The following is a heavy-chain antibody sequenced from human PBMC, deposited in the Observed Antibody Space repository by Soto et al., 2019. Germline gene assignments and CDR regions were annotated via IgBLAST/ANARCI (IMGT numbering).Heavy chain of an antibody. CDR1: GFTFSSYG. D-gene: IGHD3-10*01. CDR2: IWYDGSNK. J-gene: IGHJ6*02. CDR3: ARDLSGHYYYGMDV. V-gene: IGHV3-33*01. Sequence: QVQLVESGGGVVQPGRSLRLSCAASGFTFSSYGMHWVRQAPGKGLEWVAVIWYDGSNKYYADSVKGRFTISRDNSKNTLYLQMNSLRAEDTAVYYCARDLSGHYYYGMDVWGQGTTVTVSS.